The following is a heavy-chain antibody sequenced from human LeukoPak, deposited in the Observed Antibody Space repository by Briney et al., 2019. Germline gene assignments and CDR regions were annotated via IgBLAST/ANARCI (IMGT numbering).Heavy chain of an antibody. D-gene: IGHD2-15*01. CDR1: GLTFSSYA. J-gene: IGHJ4*02. CDR2: ISGSGDST. CDR3: AKDTCSGGSCYYTTDY. V-gene: IGHV3-23*01. Sequence: GGSLRLSCAASGLTFSSYAMSWVRQAPGKGLEWVSAISGSGDSTYYADSVKGRFTISRDNSKNTLYLQMNSLRAEDTAVYYCAKDTCSGGSCYYTTDYWGQGTLVTVSS.